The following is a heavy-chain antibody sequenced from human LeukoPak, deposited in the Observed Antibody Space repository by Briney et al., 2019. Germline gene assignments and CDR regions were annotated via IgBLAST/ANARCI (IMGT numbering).Heavy chain of an antibody. Sequence: GESLRLSCAASGFTFSSYAMSWVRQAPGKGLEWVSAISGSGGSTYYADSVKGRFTISRDNSKNTLYLQMNSLRAEDTAVYYCAKVPEYYYGSGSYYNVYWGQGTLVTVSS. J-gene: IGHJ4*02. CDR1: GFTFSSYA. V-gene: IGHV3-23*01. CDR3: AKVPEYYYGSGSYYNVY. CDR2: ISGSGGST. D-gene: IGHD3-10*01.